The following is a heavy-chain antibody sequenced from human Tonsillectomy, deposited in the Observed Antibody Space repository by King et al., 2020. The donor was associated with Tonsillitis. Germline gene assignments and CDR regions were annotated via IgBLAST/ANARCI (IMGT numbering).Heavy chain of an antibody. V-gene: IGHV3-30*18. J-gene: IGHJ3*02. CDR2: VSYDGDNK. D-gene: IGHD3-16*01. CDR1: GFTFSIYG. CDR3: AKDHPHGGSNDPDFAFEN. Sequence: VQLVESGGGVVQPGRSLRLSCAASGFTFSIYGMHWVRQAPGKGLEWVAVVSYDGDNKYYEDSVKGRFTISRDNSKNTLYLQMNSLRPEDTAVYYCAKDHPHGGSNDPDFAFENW.